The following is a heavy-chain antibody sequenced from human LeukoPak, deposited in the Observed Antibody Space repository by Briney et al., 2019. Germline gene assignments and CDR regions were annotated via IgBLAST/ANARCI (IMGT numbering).Heavy chain of an antibody. V-gene: IGHV3-48*01. CDR1: GFTFSSYN. CDR3: AKSGSYSSPYYFDY. J-gene: IGHJ4*02. D-gene: IGHD3-10*01. Sequence: GGSLRLSCAASGFTFSSYNMNWVRQAPGKGLEWVSYISSSGSTIYYADSVKGRFTISRDNAKNSLYLQLNSLRAEDMALYYCAKSGSYSSPYYFDYWGQGTLVTVSS. CDR2: ISSSGSTI.